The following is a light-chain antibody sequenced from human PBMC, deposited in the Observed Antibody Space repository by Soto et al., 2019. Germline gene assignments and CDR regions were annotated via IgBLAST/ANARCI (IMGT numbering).Light chain of an antibody. V-gene: IGLV2-14*02. CDR1: SRDIGTSNL. J-gene: IGLJ1*01. CDR3: SSYTTVSTYV. Sequence: QSALTQPASVSGSPGQSITISCTGTSRDIGTSNLVSWYQQYPGKAPKLMIYEVTKRPSGISYRFSGSKSGNTASLTISGLQPEDEADYYCSSYTTVSTYVFGTGTKVTVL. CDR2: EVT.